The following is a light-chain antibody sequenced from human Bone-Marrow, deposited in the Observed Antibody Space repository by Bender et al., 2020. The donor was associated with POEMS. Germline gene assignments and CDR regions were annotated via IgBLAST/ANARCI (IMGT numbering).Light chain of an antibody. CDR3: SAWDGILNGWV. J-gene: IGLJ3*02. V-gene: IGLV1-44*01. CDR2: GND. Sequence: NAVNWWQQLPGTAPKLLIYGNDQRPSGVPDRFSGSKSGTSASLAISGLQYEDEADYFCSAWDGILNGWVFGGGTELTVL.